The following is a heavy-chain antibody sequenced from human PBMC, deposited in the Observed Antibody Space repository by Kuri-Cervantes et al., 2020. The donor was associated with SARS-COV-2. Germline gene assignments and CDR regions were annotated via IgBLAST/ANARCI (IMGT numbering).Heavy chain of an antibody. CDR1: GFTFRSDG. D-gene: IGHD5-18*01. CDR2: ISYDDTKT. CDR3: AKAAEGVDTAMVPQEYNYYYYGMDV. Sequence: LSLTCAASGFTFRSDGMHWVRQAPGKGLEWVAVISYDDTKTYYADSVKGRFTISRDNSKNTLYLKMNSLRAEDTAVYYCAKAAEGVDTAMVPQEYNYYYYGMDVWGQGTTVTVSS. J-gene: IGHJ6*02. V-gene: IGHV3-30*18.